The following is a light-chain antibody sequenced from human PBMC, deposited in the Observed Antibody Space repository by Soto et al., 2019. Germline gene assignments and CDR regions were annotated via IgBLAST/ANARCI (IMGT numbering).Light chain of an antibody. CDR1: SSDVGLYNY. CDR3: SSYTSDTTHVV. CDR2: DVN. V-gene: IGLV2-14*03. Sequence: SVLTQPASVSGSPGQSITISCTGSSSDVGLYNYVSWYQQHPGKAPKLMIYDVNDRPSGVSDRFSGSKSGNTASLTISGLQADDEADYFCSSYTSDTTHVVFGGGTKVTVL. J-gene: IGLJ2*01.